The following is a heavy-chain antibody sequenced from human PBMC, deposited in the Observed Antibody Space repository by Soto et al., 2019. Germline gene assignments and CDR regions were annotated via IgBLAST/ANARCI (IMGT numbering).Heavy chain of an antibody. V-gene: IGHV2-5*01. CDR3: ARRYDPYYFDY. CDR1: GFSLTTNTVA. CDR2: IYGNDAK. J-gene: IGHJ4*02. D-gene: IGHD1-1*01. Sequence: QITLKESGPPLVKPTQTLTLTCTFSGFSLTTNTVAVGWIRQPPGKALEWLAIIYGNDAKFYSPSLKSGLTITKDTSTNQVVLTMTNMDPVDTATYYCARRYDPYYFDYWGQGTLVTVSS.